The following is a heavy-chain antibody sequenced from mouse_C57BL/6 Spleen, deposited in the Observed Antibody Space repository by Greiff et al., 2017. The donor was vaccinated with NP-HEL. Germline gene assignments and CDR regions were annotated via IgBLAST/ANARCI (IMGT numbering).Heavy chain of an antibody. J-gene: IGHJ3*01. CDR3: ARALFAY. CDR2: INPNNGGT. V-gene: IGHV1-26*01. Sequence: EVQLQQSGPELVKPGASVKISCKASGYTFTDYYMNWVKQSHGKSLEWIGDINPNNGGTIYNQKFKGKTTLTVDKSSSTAYMELRSLTSEDSAVYYCARALFAYWGQGTLVTVSA. CDR1: GYTFTDYY.